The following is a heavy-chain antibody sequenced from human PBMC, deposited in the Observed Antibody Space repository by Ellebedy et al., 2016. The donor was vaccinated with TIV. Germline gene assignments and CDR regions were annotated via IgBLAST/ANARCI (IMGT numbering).Heavy chain of an antibody. D-gene: IGHD1-1*01. J-gene: IGHJ4*02. Sequence: GGSLRLSXAASGFTFDDYATHWVRQAPGKGLEWVSGISWNSGSIGYADSVKGRFTISRDNAKNSLYLQMNSLRAEDTALYYCAKDKGSGPAGTTLHFDYWGQGTLVTVSS. CDR2: ISWNSGSI. CDR3: AKDKGSGPAGTTLHFDY. CDR1: GFTFDDYA. V-gene: IGHV3-9*01.